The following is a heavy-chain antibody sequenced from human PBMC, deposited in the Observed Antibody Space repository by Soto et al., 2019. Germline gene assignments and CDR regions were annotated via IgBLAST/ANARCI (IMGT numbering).Heavy chain of an antibody. J-gene: IGHJ4*02. CDR1: GFTFSSYG. V-gene: IGHV3-30*03. Sequence: GGSLRLSCAASGFTFSSYGMHWVRQAPGKGLEWVAVISYDGSNKYYADSVKGRFTISRDNSKNTVYLQMASLRAEDTAVYYCARDGVAPGLYFDHWGQGTPVTVSS. CDR2: ISYDGSNK. CDR3: ARDGVAPGLYFDH. D-gene: IGHD3-10*01.